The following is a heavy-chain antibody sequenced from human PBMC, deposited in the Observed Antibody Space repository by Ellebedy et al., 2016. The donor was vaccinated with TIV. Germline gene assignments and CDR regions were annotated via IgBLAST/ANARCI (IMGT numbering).Heavy chain of an antibody. Sequence: GESLKISCAASGFSFGNFAMNWVRQAPGQGLEWVSGISDGGDTFYADSVKGRFTISRDNAKNSLYLQMNSLRDEDTAIYYCARDGGVAGETDVWGQGTTVTVSS. J-gene: IGHJ6*02. CDR1: GFSFGNFA. CDR3: ARDGGVAGETDV. V-gene: IGHV3-23*01. D-gene: IGHD2-15*01. CDR2: ISDGGDT.